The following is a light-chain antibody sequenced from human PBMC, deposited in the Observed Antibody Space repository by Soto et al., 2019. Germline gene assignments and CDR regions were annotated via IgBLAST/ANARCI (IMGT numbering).Light chain of an antibody. J-gene: IGLJ3*02. Sequence: QSALTQPPSASGSPGQSVTISCTGTSSDVGGHNYVSWYQQHPGKDPKLMIYEVSSRPSGVPDRFSGSKSGNTASLTVSGLQAEDEADYYCSSYAGSSTHVLFGGGTKLTVL. V-gene: IGLV2-8*01. CDR3: SSYAGSSTHVL. CDR2: EVS. CDR1: SSDVGGHNY.